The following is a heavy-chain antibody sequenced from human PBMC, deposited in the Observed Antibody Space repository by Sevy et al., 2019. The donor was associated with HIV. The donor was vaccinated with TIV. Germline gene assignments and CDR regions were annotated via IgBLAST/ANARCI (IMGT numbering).Heavy chain of an antibody. CDR3: ARVMEYYYGSGSYSYNWFDP. CDR2: ISAHNGNT. Sequence: ASVKVSCKASGYTFTSYGISWVRQAPGQGLEWMGWISAHNGNTNYAQKLQGRVTMTTDTSTSTAYMELRSLRSDDTAVYYCARVMEYYYGSGSYSYNWFDPWGQGTLVTVSS. D-gene: IGHD3-10*01. J-gene: IGHJ5*02. CDR1: GYTFTSYG. V-gene: IGHV1-18*01.